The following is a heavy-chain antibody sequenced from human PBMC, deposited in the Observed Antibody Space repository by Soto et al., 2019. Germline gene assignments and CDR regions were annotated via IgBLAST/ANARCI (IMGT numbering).Heavy chain of an antibody. CDR1: GFTFTNYW. Sequence: GGSLRLSCAASGFTFTNYWMHWVRQAPGKGLVWVSRIDSTGNTIYYPDSVKGRFTISRDTAKKSLYLQMNSLRVEDTAVYYCARSYSSSWYSWFDPWGQGTLVTVSS. J-gene: IGHJ5*02. V-gene: IGHV3-48*01. D-gene: IGHD6-13*01. CDR3: ARSYSSSWYSWFDP. CDR2: IDSTGNTI.